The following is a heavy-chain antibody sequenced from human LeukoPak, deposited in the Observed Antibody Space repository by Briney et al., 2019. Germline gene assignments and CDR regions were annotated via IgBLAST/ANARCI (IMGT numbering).Heavy chain of an antibody. CDR3: ARKLPWFDP. CDR1: GASISGSGYY. Sequence: PSETLSLTCAVSGASISGSGYYWGWIRQPPGKGLEWIGNIYYSGSTNYNPSLKSRVTISVDTSKNQFSLKLSSVTAADTAVYYCARKLPWFDPWGQGTLVTVSS. V-gene: IGHV4-39*07. CDR2: IYYSGST. J-gene: IGHJ5*02.